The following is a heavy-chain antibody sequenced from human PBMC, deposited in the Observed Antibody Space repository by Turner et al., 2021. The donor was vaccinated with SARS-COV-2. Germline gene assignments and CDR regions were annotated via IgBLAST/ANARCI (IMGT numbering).Heavy chain of an antibody. V-gene: IGHV1-2*02. D-gene: IGHD3-16*01. CDR1: GYTFSGNF. J-gene: IGHJ4*02. CDR3: ARDSIPPGKTRFGVGVPTDF. Sequence: QVQLVQSGAEVKKPGASVKVSCKASGYTFSGNFIHWVRQAPGQWLEWVGYINPNSGGTTYAQKFQGRVTMTRDTSISTAYMELSWLRSDDTAMYYCARDSIPPGKTRFGVGVPTDFWGQGTLVTVSS. CDR2: INPNSGGT.